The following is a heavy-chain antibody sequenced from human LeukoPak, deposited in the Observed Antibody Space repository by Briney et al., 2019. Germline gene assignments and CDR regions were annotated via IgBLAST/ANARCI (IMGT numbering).Heavy chain of an antibody. Sequence: GESLKISCKGSGYSFTNYWIGWVRQMPGKGLEWMGIIYPGDSDTRYSPSFQGQVTISADKSISTAYLQWSSLKASDTAMYYCARQVAVAGTAIDYWGQGTLVTVSS. CDR2: IYPGDSDT. V-gene: IGHV5-51*01. CDR1: GYSFTNYW. J-gene: IGHJ4*02. D-gene: IGHD6-19*01. CDR3: ARQVAVAGTAIDY.